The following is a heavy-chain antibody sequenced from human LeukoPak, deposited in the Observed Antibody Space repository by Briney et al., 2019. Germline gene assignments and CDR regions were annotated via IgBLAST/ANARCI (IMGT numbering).Heavy chain of an antibody. CDR3: ARDGYNCYFDY. D-gene: IGHD5-24*01. J-gene: IGHJ4*02. V-gene: IGHV3-74*01. Sequence: GGSLRLSCAASAFTFSSYWMHWVRQAPGKGLVWVSRINSDGSSTSYADSVKGRFTISRDNAKNTLYLQMNSLRAEDTAVYYCARDGYNCYFDYWGQGTLVTVSS. CDR2: INSDGSST. CDR1: AFTFSSYW.